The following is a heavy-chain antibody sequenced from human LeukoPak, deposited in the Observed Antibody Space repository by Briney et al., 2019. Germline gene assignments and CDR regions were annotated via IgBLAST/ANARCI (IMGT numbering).Heavy chain of an antibody. V-gene: IGHV5-51*01. Sequence: GESLKISCKGSGYSFTSYWIGWVRQMPGKGLEWLGIIYPGDSDTRYSPSFEGLVTTSAHQSISTAYLQWSSLNASDTALYYCARYSSGWRRYYFDYWGQGTLVTVSS. CDR1: GYSFTSYW. J-gene: IGHJ4*02. CDR2: IYPGDSDT. D-gene: IGHD6-19*01. CDR3: ARYSSGWRRYYFDY.